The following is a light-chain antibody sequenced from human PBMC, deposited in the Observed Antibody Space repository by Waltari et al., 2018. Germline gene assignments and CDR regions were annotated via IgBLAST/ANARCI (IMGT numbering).Light chain of an antibody. CDR2: DVT. CDR1: SSDVGGYNY. CDR3: CSYGGSYSFVV. J-gene: IGLJ2*01. V-gene: IGLV2-11*01. Sequence: QSALTQPRSVSGSPGQSVTISCTGTSSDVGGYNYVSWYQQHPGKAPKLIIYDVTKRPSGVPYRFSVSKSGNTASLTISGLQAEDEADYYCCSYGGSYSFVVFGGGTKLTVL.